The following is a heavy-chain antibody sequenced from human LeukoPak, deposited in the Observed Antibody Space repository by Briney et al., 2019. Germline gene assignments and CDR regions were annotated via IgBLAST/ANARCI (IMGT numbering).Heavy chain of an antibody. CDR2: IGGSGDTT. D-gene: IGHD4-11*01. V-gene: IGHV3-23*01. Sequence: GGSLRLSCAASGFTFSSYAMSWVRQAPGKGLEWVSIIGGSGDTTYYADSVKGRFTISRDNSKNALYLQMNSLRAEDTAVYYCSKGVTTSYNWFDPWGQGTLVTVSS. J-gene: IGHJ5*02. CDR3: SKGVTTSYNWFDP. CDR1: GFTFSSYA.